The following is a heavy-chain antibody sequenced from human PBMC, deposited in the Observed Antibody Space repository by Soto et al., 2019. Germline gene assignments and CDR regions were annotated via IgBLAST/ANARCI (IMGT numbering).Heavy chain of an antibody. J-gene: IGHJ4*02. CDR2: IYYSGTT. CDR3: AKTPFSLTLGTVLHYFDS. CDR1: GASIRSTY. D-gene: IGHD3-9*01. Sequence: SETRYRTCTVSGASIRSTYGGLMRPSPGKGLEWIGYIYYSGTTNYNPSLKNRVTISVDTSKNQLSLNLTSVTAADTAVYYCAKTPFSLTLGTVLHYFDSWGQGTLVTVSS. V-gene: IGHV4-59*01.